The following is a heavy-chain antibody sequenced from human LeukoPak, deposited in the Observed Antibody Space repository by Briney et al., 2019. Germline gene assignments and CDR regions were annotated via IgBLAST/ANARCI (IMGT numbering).Heavy chain of an antibody. J-gene: IGHJ3*01. CDR3: AKVVLLLTASDAFDF. Sequence: PGGSLRLSCAASGFTFSSNAMSWVRQAPGKGLEWVSTISGNYGSTYYADSVKGRFTISRDNFQNTVFLRMNSLRAEDTAVYYCAKVVLLLTASDAFDFWGQGTKVTVSS. CDR1: GFTFSSNA. CDR2: ISGNYGST. D-gene: IGHD2-21*02. V-gene: IGHV3-23*01.